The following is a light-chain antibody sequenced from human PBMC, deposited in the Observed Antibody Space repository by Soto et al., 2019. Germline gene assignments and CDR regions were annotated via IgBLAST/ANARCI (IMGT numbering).Light chain of an antibody. CDR1: QSISSW. Sequence: DIQMTQSPSTLSASVGDRVTITCRASQSISSWLAWYQQKPGKAPKLPIYDASSLESGVPSRFSGSGSGTEFTLTISSLQPDDFATYYCQQYHSYPCTFGQGTKVEIK. CDR3: QQYHSYPCT. J-gene: IGKJ1*01. V-gene: IGKV1-5*01. CDR2: DAS.